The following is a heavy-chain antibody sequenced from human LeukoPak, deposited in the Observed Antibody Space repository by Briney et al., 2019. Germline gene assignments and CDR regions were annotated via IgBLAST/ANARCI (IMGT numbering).Heavy chain of an antibody. Sequence: ASVKVSSKDSGYTFTSYVISWVRQAPGQGLEWMGWISAYNGNTNYAQKLQGRVTMTTDTSTSTAYMELRSLRSDDTAVYYCARDLRRTYYDILTLDYWGQGTLVTVSS. D-gene: IGHD3-9*01. V-gene: IGHV1-18*01. CDR2: ISAYNGNT. CDR3: ARDLRRTYYDILTLDY. CDR1: GYTFTSYV. J-gene: IGHJ4*02.